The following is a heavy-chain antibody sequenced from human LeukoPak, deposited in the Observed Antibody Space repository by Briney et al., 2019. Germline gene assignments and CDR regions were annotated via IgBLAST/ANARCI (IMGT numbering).Heavy chain of an antibody. J-gene: IGHJ4*02. CDR3: ARGPSGYHNT. CDR2: INWDGGST. D-gene: IGHD5-12*01. Sequence: GGSLRLSCAASGFTFDDYGMSWVRQAPGKGLEWVSGINWDGGSTGYADSVKGRFTISRDNSKNTLYLQMNSLRAEDTAVYYCARGPSGYHNTGGQGTLVTVSS. V-gene: IGHV3-20*04. CDR1: GFTFDDYG.